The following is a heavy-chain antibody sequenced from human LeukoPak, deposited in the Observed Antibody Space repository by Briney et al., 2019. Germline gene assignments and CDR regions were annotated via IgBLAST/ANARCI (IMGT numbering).Heavy chain of an antibody. CDR1: GFTFSSYW. V-gene: IGHV3-74*01. Sequence: GGSLRLSCAASGFTFSSYWMHWVRQAPGKGLVWVSRINSDGSSASYADSVKGRFTISRDNAKNTLYLQMNSLRAEDTAVYYCARGPTYYYDSSGYYGGFDYWGQGTLVTVSS. CDR2: INSDGSSA. J-gene: IGHJ4*02. CDR3: ARGPTYYYDSSGYYGGFDY. D-gene: IGHD3-22*01.